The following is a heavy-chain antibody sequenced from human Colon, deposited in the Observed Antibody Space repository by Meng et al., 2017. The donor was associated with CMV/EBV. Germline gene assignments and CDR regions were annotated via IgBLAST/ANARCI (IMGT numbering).Heavy chain of an antibody. V-gene: IGHV3-20*04. CDR1: GFSFSDYY. Sequence: GESLKISCAASGFSFSDYYVTWIRQAPGKGLEWVSGINSLGTSRGYGSSVKGRFTISRDNAKNSLYLQMNSLRVEDTAIYFCARSNSGGFYYADYWGQGILVTVSS. CDR2: INSLGTSR. D-gene: IGHD2-15*01. J-gene: IGHJ4*02. CDR3: ARSNSGGFYYADY.